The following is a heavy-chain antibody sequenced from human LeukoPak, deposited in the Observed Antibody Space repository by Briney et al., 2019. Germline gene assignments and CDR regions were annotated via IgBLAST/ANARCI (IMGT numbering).Heavy chain of an antibody. CDR2: ISGSGGST. CDR1: GFTFSSYA. Sequence: GGSLRLSCAASGFTFSSYAMSWVRQAPGKGLEWVSAISGSGGSTYYADSVKGRFTISRDNSKNTLYLQMNSLRAEDTAVYYCAKGGYKWELPGGYFDYWGQGTLVTVSS. V-gene: IGHV3-23*01. CDR3: AKGGYKWELPGGYFDY. J-gene: IGHJ4*02. D-gene: IGHD1-26*01.